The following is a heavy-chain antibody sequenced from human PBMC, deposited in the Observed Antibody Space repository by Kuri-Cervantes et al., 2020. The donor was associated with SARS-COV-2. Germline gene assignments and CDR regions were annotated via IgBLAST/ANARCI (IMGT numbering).Heavy chain of an antibody. Sequence: LSLTCAASGFTFSSYWMSWVRQAPGKGLEWVAVISYDGSNKYYADSVKGRFTISRDNSKNTLYLQMNSLRAEDTAVYYCGRVSWLPLWRRYSDSWGQGTLVTVSS. CDR2: ISYDGSNK. D-gene: IGHD5-24*01. CDR3: GRVSWLPLWRRYSDS. J-gene: IGHJ4*02. CDR1: GFTFSSYW. V-gene: IGHV3-30*03.